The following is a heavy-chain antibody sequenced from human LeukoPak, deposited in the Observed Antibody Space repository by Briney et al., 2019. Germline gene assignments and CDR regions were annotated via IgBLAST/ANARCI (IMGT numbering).Heavy chain of an antibody. J-gene: IGHJ4*02. D-gene: IGHD3-10*01. CDR2: IITIFHTP. Sequence: SVKVSCKASGGTFRNYAISWVRQAPGQGLEWMGVIITIFHTPYYAPKFQGRVTITADKSTSTVYMEVSSLRSEDTAVYYCARVRGVGSDSFDYWGQGTLVTVSS. CDR3: ARVRGVGSDSFDY. V-gene: IGHV1-69*06. CDR1: GGTFRNYA.